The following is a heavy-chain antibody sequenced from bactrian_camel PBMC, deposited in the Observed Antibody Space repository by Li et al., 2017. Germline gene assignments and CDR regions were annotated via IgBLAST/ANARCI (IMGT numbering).Heavy chain of an antibody. J-gene: IGHJ4*01. V-gene: IGHV3-3*01. D-gene: IGHD1*01. CDR3: AADFGRLGGYARCPFSQGMYTE. Sequence: VQLVESGGGSVQAGGSLTLSCDYSRYTYSAKCMGWFRQTPGKEREGVATIYFSNGMTDYSDSMEGRFAISLDKARNTMALRMNNLKPDDTAIYYCAADFGRLGGYARCPFSQGMYTEWGRGTQVTVS. CDR2: IYFSNGMT. CDR1: RYTYSAKC.